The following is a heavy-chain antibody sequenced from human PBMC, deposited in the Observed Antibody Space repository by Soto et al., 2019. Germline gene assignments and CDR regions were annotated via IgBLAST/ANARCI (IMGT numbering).Heavy chain of an antibody. CDR1: GYTFTSYG. CDR2: ISSYNGNT. CDR3: ARGPRYCSTTTCFSGVTWFDP. Sequence: ASVKVSCKASGYTFTSYGISWVRQAPGQGLEWMGWISSYNGNTNYAQKVQGRVTLTTDTSTSTTYMELRSLRSDDTAVYYCARGPRYCSTTTCFSGVTWFDPWGQGTLVTV. J-gene: IGHJ5*02. V-gene: IGHV1-18*04. D-gene: IGHD2-2*01.